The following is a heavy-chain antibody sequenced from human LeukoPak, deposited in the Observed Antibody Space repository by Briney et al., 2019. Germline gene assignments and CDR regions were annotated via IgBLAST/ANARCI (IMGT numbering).Heavy chain of an antibody. CDR3: AKDRPSSGWGGDAFDI. Sequence: GGSLRLSCAASGFTFSSYGMHWVRQAPGKGLEWVAFIRYDGSNKYYADSVKGRFTISRDNSKNTLFLQMNSLRAGDTAVYYCAKDRPSSGWGGDAFDIWGQGTMVTVSS. J-gene: IGHJ3*02. CDR1: GFTFSSYG. CDR2: IRYDGSNK. V-gene: IGHV3-30*02. D-gene: IGHD6-19*01.